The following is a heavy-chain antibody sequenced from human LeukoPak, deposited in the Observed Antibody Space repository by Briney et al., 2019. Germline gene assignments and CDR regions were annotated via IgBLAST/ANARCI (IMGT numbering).Heavy chain of an antibody. CDR2: INHSGST. CDR3: ARVRVVGVVIPENYYYYYYMDV. J-gene: IGHJ6*03. Sequence: NASETLSLTCAVYGGSFSGYYWSWIRQPPGKGLEWIGEINHSGSTNYNPSLKSRVTISVDTSKNQFSLKLSSVIAADTAVYYCARVRVVGVVIPENYYYYYYMDVWGKGTTVTVSS. CDR1: GGSFSGYY. D-gene: IGHD3-3*01. V-gene: IGHV4-34*01.